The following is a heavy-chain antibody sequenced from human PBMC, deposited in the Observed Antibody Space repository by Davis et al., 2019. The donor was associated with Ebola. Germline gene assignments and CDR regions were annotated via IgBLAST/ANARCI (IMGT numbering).Heavy chain of an antibody. CDR2: LGLSADT. CDR3: AKGGSGWPSDYSYGMGV. D-gene: IGHD6-19*01. J-gene: IGHJ6*04. Sequence: GGSLRLSCAASGFVFSNYVMSWVRRAPGKGLEWVSTLGLSADTYYADSVKGRFTISRDNSKNTLFLQMTSLRVDDTAVYYCAKGGSGWPSDYSYGMGVWGKGTTVTVSS. V-gene: IGHV3-23*01. CDR1: GFVFSNYV.